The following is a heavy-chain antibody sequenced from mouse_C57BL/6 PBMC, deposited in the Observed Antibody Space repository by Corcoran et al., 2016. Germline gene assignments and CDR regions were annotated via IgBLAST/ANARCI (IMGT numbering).Heavy chain of an antibody. J-gene: IGHJ4*01. D-gene: IGHD1-1*01. CDR2: INPNNGGT. CDR1: GYTFTDYY. CDR3: ARLCYYGSRNALVS. V-gene: IGHV1-26*01. Sequence: EVQLQQSGPELVKPGASVKISCKASGYTFTDYYMNWVKQSHGKSLEWIGDINPNNGGTSYNQKFKDKATLTVDKSSSTAYMELRSLTSEEYAVYYCARLCYYGSRNALVSCGQGTAFTVS.